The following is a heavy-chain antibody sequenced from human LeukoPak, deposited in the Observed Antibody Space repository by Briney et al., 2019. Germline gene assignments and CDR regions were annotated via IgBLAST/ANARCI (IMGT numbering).Heavy chain of an antibody. V-gene: IGHV3-11*01. J-gene: IGHJ4*02. CDR2: ISSSGNTI. CDR1: GFTFSDYY. CDR3: ARASRSYYYDSSGYYFDY. D-gene: IGHD3-22*01. Sequence: GGSLRLSCAASGFTFSDYYMSWIRQAPGKGLEWVSYISSSGNTIYYADSVKGRFTISRDNAKNSLYLQMNSLRAEDTAVYYCARASRSYYYDSSGYYFDYWGQGTLVTVSS.